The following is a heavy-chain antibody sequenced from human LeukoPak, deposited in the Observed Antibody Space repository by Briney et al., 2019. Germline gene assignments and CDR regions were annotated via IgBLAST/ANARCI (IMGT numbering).Heavy chain of an antibody. CDR2: INPNSGGT. CDR1: GYTSTGYY. J-gene: IGHJ4*02. CDR3: ARAPHPYCSGGNCIYFDF. D-gene: IGHD2-15*01. Sequence: ASVKVSCKASGYTSTGYYMHWVRQAPGQGLEWMGWINPNSGGTNYAQKFQGRVTMTRDTSITTAYMELSRLRSDDTAVYYCARAPHPYCSGGNCIYFDFWGQGTLVTVSS. V-gene: IGHV1-2*02.